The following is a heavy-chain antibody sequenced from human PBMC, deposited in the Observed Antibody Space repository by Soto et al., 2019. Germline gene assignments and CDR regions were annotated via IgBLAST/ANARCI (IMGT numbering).Heavy chain of an antibody. V-gene: IGHV5-51*01. Sequence: PGESLKISCKGSGYSFTNYWIGWVRQMPGKGLEWMGIIYPGDPDTRYSPSFQGQVAISADKSISTAYLQWSSLKASDSAMYYCARSRITGTTWTFDYWGQGTLVTVSS. CDR2: IYPGDPDT. J-gene: IGHJ4*02. CDR1: GYSFTNYW. D-gene: IGHD1-20*01. CDR3: ARSRITGTTWTFDY.